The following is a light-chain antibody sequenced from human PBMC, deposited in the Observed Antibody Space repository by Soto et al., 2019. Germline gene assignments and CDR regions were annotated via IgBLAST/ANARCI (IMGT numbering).Light chain of an antibody. CDR2: EVS. CDR3: SSTAGNNNLV. V-gene: IGLV2-8*01. J-gene: IGLJ3*02. Sequence: QSVLTQSPSASVSPGQSVTISCTGTSSDVGVHNYVSWYQHHPGKAPKLIIYEVSKRPSGVPDRFSGSKSGNTASLTVSGLQAEDEAVYYCSSTAGNNNLVFGGGTKVTVL. CDR1: SSDVGVHNY.